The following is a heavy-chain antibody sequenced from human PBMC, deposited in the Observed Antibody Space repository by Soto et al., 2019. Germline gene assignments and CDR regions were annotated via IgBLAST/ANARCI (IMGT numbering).Heavy chain of an antibody. J-gene: IGHJ4*02. CDR1: GFTFDDYA. CDR2: ISWNSGNI. CDR3: VRSKGGYSYGTPFDY. D-gene: IGHD5-18*01. V-gene: IGHV3-9*01. Sequence: LRLSCAASGFTFDDYAMYWVRQVLGKGLEWVSSISWNSGNIDYADSVKGRFTTSRDNAENSLYLQMNSLRPEDTALYYCVRSKGGYSYGTPFDYWGQGTLVTVSS.